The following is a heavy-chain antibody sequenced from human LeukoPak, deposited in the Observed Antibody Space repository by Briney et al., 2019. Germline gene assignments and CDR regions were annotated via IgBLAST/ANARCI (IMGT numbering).Heavy chain of an antibody. V-gene: IGHV4-34*01. CDR1: GGSFSGYY. CDR2: INHSGST. CDR3: ARRDY. Sequence: SETLSLTCAVYGGSFSGYYWSWIRQPPGKGLEWIGEINHSGSTNYNPSLKSRVTISVDTSKNQFSLKLSSVTAADTAVYFCARRDYWGQGTLVTVSS. J-gene: IGHJ4*02.